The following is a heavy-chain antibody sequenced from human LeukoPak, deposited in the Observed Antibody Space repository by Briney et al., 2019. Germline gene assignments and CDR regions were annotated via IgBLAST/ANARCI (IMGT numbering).Heavy chain of an antibody. Sequence: GGSLRLSCAASGFTFSDYYMSWIRQAPRKGLEWVSYISSSGTTIHYADSVKGRFTISRDNAKNSLFLQMNSLRVEDTAVYYCAGGGRGYSGSYFSTYWGQGTLVTVSS. J-gene: IGHJ4*02. D-gene: IGHD1-26*01. CDR1: GFTFSDYY. CDR2: ISSSGTTI. V-gene: IGHV3-11*01. CDR3: AGGGRGYSGSYFSTY.